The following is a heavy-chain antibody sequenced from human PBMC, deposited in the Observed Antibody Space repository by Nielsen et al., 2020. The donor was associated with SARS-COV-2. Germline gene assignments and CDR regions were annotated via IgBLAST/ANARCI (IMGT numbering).Heavy chain of an antibody. Sequence: SETLSLTCAVYGGSFSGYYWSWIRQPPGKGLEWIGEINHSGSTNYNPSLKSRVTISVDTSKNQFSLKLSSVTAADTAVYYCARDRYCSSTSCLKNYFDYWGQGTLVTVSS. CDR1: GGSFSGYY. CDR2: INHSGST. J-gene: IGHJ4*02. D-gene: IGHD2-2*01. V-gene: IGHV4-34*01. CDR3: ARDRYCSSTSCLKNYFDY.